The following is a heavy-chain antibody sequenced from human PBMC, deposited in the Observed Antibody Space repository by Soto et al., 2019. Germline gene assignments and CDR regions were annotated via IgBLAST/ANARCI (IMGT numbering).Heavy chain of an antibody. V-gene: IGHV3-23*01. CDR3: AKGAYSSSWTGRTLDY. J-gene: IGHJ4*02. CDR1: GFTFSSYA. D-gene: IGHD6-13*01. Sequence: GGSLRLSCAAPGFTFSSYAMSWVRQAPGKGLEWVSAISGSGGSTYYADSVKGRFTISRDNSKNTLYLQMNSLRAEDTAVYYCAKGAYSSSWTGRTLDYWGQGTLVTVSS. CDR2: ISGSGGST.